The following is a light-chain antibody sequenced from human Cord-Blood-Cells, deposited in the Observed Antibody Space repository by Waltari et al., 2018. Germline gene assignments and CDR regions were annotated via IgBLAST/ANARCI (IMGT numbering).Light chain of an antibody. CDR1: QGISSY. Sequence: IQLTQSPSPLSAPVGDRATLTCRASQGISSYLAWYQQKPGKAPKLLIYAASTLQSGVPSRFSGSGAGTDFTLTISSLQPEDFATYYCQHLNSYPRSFGQGTKLEIK. CDR2: AAS. J-gene: IGKJ2*01. V-gene: IGKV1-9*01. CDR3: QHLNSYPRS.